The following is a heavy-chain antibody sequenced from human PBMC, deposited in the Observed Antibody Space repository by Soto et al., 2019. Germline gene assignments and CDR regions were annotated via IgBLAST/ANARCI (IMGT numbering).Heavy chain of an antibody. CDR2: ISCSGGST. V-gene: IGHV3-23*01. D-gene: IGHD3-3*01. CDR1: GFTFSSYA. J-gene: IGHJ5*02. CDR3: AKDRPLWREWTIYSGFDP. Sequence: GGSLRLSCAASGFTFSSYAMSWVRQAPGKGLEWVSAISCSGGSTYYADSVKGRFTISRDNSKNTLYLQMNSLRAEDTAVYYCAKDRPLWREWTIYSGFDPWGQGTLVTVSS.